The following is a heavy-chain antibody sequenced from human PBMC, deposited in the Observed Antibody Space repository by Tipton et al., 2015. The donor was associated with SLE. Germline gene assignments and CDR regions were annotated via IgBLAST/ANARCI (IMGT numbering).Heavy chain of an antibody. CDR1: GYSFTNSW. D-gene: IGHD3-10*01. J-gene: IGHJ4*02. CDR2: IDPSDSEN. CDR3: ARRWVQTGFDY. Sequence: QSGAEVKKPGEALQISCKTSGYSFTNSWIVWFRHMPGKGLECMGMIDPSDSENRYNPSFQGHVSMSIDRSTTTAYLQWRSLKASDTAMYFCARRWVQTGFDYWGQGTLGTISS. V-gene: IGHV5-51*03.